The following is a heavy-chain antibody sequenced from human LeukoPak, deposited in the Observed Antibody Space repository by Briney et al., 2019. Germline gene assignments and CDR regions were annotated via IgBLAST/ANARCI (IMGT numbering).Heavy chain of an antibody. CDR2: INAGNGNT. CDR3: AREGRPQDSSGYDL. V-gene: IGHV1-3*01. J-gene: IGHJ5*02. D-gene: IGHD3-22*01. CDR1: GYTFTSYA. Sequence: ASVKVSCKASGYTFTSYAMHWVRQAPGQRLEWMGWINAGNGNTKYSQKFQGRVTITRDTSASTAYMELSSLRSEDTAVYYCAREGRPQDSSGYDLWGQGTLVTVSS.